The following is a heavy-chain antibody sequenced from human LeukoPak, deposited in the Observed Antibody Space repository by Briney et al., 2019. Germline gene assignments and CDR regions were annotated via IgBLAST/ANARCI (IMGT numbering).Heavy chain of an antibody. CDR2: INPSGGST. D-gene: IGHD6-19*01. V-gene: IGHV1-46*01. J-gene: IGHJ4*02. CDR1: GHTFTSYA. Sequence: GASVKVSCKASGHTFTSYAMHWVRQAPGQGLEWMGIINPSGGSTSYAQKFQGRVTMTRDTSTSTVYMELSSLRSEDTAVYYCARETPRQAVAATGFDYWGQGTLVTVSS. CDR3: ARETPRQAVAATGFDY.